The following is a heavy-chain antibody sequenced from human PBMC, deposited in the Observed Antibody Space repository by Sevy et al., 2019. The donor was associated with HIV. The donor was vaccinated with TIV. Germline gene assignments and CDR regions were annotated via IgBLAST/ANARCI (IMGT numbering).Heavy chain of an antibody. D-gene: IGHD3-10*01. J-gene: IGHJ3*01. CDR2: IGSSGSNV. CDR1: GFIFSSYE. CDR3: NRITLQGEDAFDL. V-gene: IGHV3-48*03. Sequence: GGSLTLSCAASGFIFSSYEMSWVRQAPGKGLEWISYIGSSGSNVYHADSVKGRFTISRDNAQNSLYLQMNSLRVEDTAVYYCNRITLQGEDAFDLWGQGTMVTVSS.